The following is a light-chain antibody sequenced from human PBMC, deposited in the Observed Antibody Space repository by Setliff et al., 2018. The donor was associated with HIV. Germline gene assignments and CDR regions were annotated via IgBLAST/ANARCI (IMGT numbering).Light chain of an antibody. Sequence: QSALAQPASVSGSPGQSITISCTGTSGDVGRYNLVSWYQQHPGKAPKLMIYQASKRPSGVSNRFSGSKSGNTASLTISGLQAEDEAGYYCCSNTGSNSYVFGTGTKVTVL. J-gene: IGLJ1*01. CDR1: SGDVGRYNL. CDR3: CSNTGSNSYV. CDR2: QAS. V-gene: IGLV2-23*01.